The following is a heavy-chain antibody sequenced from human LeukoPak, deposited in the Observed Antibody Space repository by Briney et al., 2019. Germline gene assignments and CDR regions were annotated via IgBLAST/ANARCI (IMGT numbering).Heavy chain of an antibody. J-gene: IGHJ4*02. D-gene: IGHD3-9*01. CDR2: ISSSGRTI. CDR1: GFTFSDYY. Sequence: GGSLRLSCAASGFTFSDYYMSWIRQAPGKGLEWVSYISSSGRTIYYADSVKGRFTISRDNAKNSLYLQMNSLRAEDTAVYYCARWALRYFDWLLYSDYYFDYWGQGTLVTVSS. CDR3: ARWALRYFDWLLYSDYYFDY. V-gene: IGHV3-11*01.